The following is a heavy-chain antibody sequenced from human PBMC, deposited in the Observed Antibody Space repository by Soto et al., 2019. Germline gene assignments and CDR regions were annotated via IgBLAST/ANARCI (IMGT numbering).Heavy chain of an antibody. CDR1: GGSISSGGYS. J-gene: IGHJ4*02. D-gene: IGHD3-3*01. Sequence: PSETLSLTCAVSGGSISSGGYSWSWIRQPPGKGLEWIGYIYHSGSTYYNPSLKSRVTISVDRSRNQFSLKLSSVTAADTAVYYCARGYYDFWSGYSPYFDYWGQGTLVTVSS. V-gene: IGHV4-30-2*01. CDR2: IYHSGST. CDR3: ARGYYDFWSGYSPYFDY.